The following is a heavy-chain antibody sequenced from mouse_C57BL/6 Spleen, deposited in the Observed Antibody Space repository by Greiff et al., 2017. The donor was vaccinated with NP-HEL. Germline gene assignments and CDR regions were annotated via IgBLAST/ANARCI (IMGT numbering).Heavy chain of an antibody. J-gene: IGHJ2*01. CDR1: GYTFTDHT. CDR3: ARLYYGSSYGFYYFDY. D-gene: IGHD1-1*01. Sequence: VQLQQSDAELVKPGASVKISCKVSGYTFTDHTIHWMKQRPEQGLEWIGYIYPRDGSTKYNEKFKGKATLTADKSSSTAYMQLNSLTSEDSAVYFCARLYYGSSYGFYYFDYWGQGTTLTVSS. V-gene: IGHV1-78*01. CDR2: IYPRDGST.